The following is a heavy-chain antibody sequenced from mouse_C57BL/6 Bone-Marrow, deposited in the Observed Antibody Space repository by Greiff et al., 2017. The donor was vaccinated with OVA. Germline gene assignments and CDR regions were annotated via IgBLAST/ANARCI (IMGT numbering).Heavy chain of an antibody. Sequence: EVKLMESGPGLVKPSQSLSLTCSVTGYSITSGYYWNWIRQFPGNKLEWMGYISYDGSNNYNPSLKNRISITRDTSKNQFFLKLNSVTTEDTATYYCARERIYYGNYYWYFDVWGTGTTVTVSS. D-gene: IGHD2-1*01. CDR3: ARERIYYGNYYWYFDV. CDR1: GYSITSGYY. V-gene: IGHV3-6*01. CDR2: ISYDGSN. J-gene: IGHJ1*03.